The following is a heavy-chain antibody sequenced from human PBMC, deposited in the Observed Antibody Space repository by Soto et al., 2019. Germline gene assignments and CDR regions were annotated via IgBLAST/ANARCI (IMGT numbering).Heavy chain of an antibody. D-gene: IGHD4-17*01. V-gene: IGHV4-30-4*01. J-gene: IGHJ6*02. CDR1: GGSISSGDYY. CDR2: IYDSGSN. Sequence: SETLSLTCTVSGGSISSGDYYWCWIRQPPGKGLEWIGYIYDSGSNYYNPSLKSRVTISVDTSKNQSSLKLSSVTAADTAVYYCACCGDYLQIDGMDVWGQGTTVTVSS. CDR3: ACCGDYLQIDGMDV.